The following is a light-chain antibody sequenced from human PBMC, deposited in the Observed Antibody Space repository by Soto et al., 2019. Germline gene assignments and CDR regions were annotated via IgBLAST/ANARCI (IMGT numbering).Light chain of an antibody. Sequence: IQLTQSSSSLSASVGDRVTITCRASLTIGDSLSWFQQKAGKPPTLLIYGASALQSGVPARFSGSGSGTDFTLTISNMQREDVATYYCLQTYNLPRTFGQGTKVDIK. V-gene: IGKV1-39*01. CDR1: LTIGDS. J-gene: IGKJ1*01. CDR2: GAS. CDR3: LQTYNLPRT.